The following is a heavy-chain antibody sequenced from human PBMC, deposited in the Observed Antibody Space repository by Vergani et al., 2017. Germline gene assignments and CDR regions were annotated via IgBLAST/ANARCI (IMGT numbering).Heavy chain of an antibody. J-gene: IGHJ3*02. CDR2: ISSISSYI. Sequence: EVQLVESGGGLVKPGGSLRLSCAASGFTFSSYSMNWVRQAPGKGLEWVSSISSISSYIYYADSVKGRFTISRDNAKNSLYLQMNSLRAEDTAVYYCARVTFELGAFDIWGQGTMVTVSS. V-gene: IGHV3-21*01. CDR1: GFTFSSYS. D-gene: IGHD3/OR15-3a*01. CDR3: ARVTFELGAFDI.